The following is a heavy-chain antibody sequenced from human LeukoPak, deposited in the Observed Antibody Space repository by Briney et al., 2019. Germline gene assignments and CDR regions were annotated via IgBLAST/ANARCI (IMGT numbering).Heavy chain of an antibody. J-gene: IGHJ5*02. CDR2: ISSSSSYT. D-gene: IGHD2-2*01. Sequence: GGSLRLSCVDSGFTFSSYSMNWVRQAPGKGLEWVSSISSSSSYTNYADSVRGRFTISRDNAKNSLYLQMNSLRAEDTAVYYCAREAVVPAAPSWFDPWGQGTLVTVSS. CDR3: AREAVVPAAPSWFDP. CDR1: GFTFSSYS. V-gene: IGHV3-21*04.